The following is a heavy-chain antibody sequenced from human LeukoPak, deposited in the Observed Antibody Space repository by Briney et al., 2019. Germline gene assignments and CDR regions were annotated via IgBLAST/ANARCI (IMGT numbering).Heavy chain of an antibody. CDR2: IYYSGST. D-gene: IGHD6-19*01. J-gene: IGHJ4*02. V-gene: IGHV4-59*01. CDR3: AREYSSGWSGAGY. CDR1: GGSISSYY. Sequence: SETLSLTCTVSGGSISSYYWSWIRQPPGKGLEWIGYIYYSGSTNYNPSLESRVTISVDTSKNQFSLKLSSVTAADTAVYYCAREYSSGWSGAGYWGQGALVTVSS.